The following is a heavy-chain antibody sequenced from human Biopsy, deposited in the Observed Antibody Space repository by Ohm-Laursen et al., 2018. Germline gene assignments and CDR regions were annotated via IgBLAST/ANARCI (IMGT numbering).Heavy chain of an antibody. CDR1: GFTFSSHA. D-gene: IGHD4-17*01. CDR3: AKPADSYGSEFYFDY. J-gene: IGHJ4*02. V-gene: IGHV3-23*01. Sequence: SLRLSCSASGFTFSSHAMSWVRQAPGKGLECVSLINGSGGSTYYADPVKGRFTISRDNSKNTLYLRMNSLRAEDTAAYYCAKPADSYGSEFYFDYWGQGTLVTVSS. CDR2: INGSGGST.